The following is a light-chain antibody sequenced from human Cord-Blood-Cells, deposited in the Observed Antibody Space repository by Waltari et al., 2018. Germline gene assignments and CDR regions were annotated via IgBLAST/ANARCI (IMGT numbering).Light chain of an antibody. CDR3: QQYYSTPYT. CDR1: QSVLYSSNNKNY. V-gene: IGKV4-1*01. Sequence: DIVMTQSPDSLAVSLGERATINCKSSQSVLYSSNNKNYLAWYQQKPAQPPKLLIYWASTRESGVPDRFSGSGSGKDFTLTSSSLQAEDVAVYYCQQYYSTPYTFGQGTKLEIK. J-gene: IGKJ2*01. CDR2: WAS.